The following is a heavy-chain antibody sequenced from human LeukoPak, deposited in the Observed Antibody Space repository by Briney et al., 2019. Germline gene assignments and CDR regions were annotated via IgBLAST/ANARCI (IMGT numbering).Heavy chain of an antibody. D-gene: IGHD3-10*01. V-gene: IGHV3-53*01. CDR1: GFISVSYA. CDR2: IYSGGST. CDR3: ARATMVRGETSPAFDI. J-gene: IGHJ3*02. Sequence: GGSLRLSCAASGFISVSYAIDWVRQAPGKGLEWVSVIYSGGSTYYADSVKGRFTISRDNSKNTLYLQMNSLRAEDTAVYYCARATMVRGETSPAFDIWGQGTMVTVSS.